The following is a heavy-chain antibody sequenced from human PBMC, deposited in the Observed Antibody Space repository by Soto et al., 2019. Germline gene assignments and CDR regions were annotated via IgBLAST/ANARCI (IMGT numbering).Heavy chain of an antibody. Sequence: GGSLRLSCAASGFTFSSYAMHWVRQAPGKGLEYVSAISSNGGSTYYANSVKGRFTISRDNSKNTLYLQMGSLRAEDMAVYYCARDGGLHLGELSFLVDYWGQGTLVTVSS. D-gene: IGHD3-16*02. CDR2: ISSNGGST. J-gene: IGHJ4*02. CDR1: GFTFSSYA. V-gene: IGHV3-64*01. CDR3: ARDGGLHLGELSFLVDY.